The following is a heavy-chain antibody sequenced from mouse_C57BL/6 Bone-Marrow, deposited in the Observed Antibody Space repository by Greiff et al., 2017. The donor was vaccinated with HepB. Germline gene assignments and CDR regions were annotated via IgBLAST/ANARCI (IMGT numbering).Heavy chain of an antibody. J-gene: IGHJ2*01. V-gene: IGHV1-69*01. D-gene: IGHD1-1*01. CDR2: IDPSDSYT. Sequence: VQLQQPGAELVMPGASVKLSCKASGYTFTSYWMHWVKQRPGQGLEWIGEIDPSDSYTNYNQKFKGKSTLTVDKSSSTAYRQLSSLTSEDSAVYYCARSGYYGSGAYYFDYWGQGTTLTVSS. CDR3: ARSGYYGSGAYYFDY. CDR1: GYTFTSYW.